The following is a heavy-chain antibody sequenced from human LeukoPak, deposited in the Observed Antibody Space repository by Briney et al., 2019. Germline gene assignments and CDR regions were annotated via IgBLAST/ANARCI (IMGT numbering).Heavy chain of an antibody. D-gene: IGHD1-26*01. CDR3: AKGGGGARTHGP. Sequence: TPCPTCTVSGGSISSGNYYRGWLRQPAGKGLEWIVRIYKNGITTFNPSIKCRVTISVDTTKNQFSLHLRSVTAADTAVYYCAKGGGGARTHGPWGQG. V-gene: IGHV4-61*02. CDR2: IYKNGIT. CDR1: GGSISSGNYY. J-gene: IGHJ5*02.